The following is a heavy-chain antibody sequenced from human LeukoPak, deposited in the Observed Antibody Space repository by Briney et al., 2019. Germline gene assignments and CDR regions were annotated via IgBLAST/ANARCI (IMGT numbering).Heavy chain of an antibody. V-gene: IGHV3-15*01. Sequence: GGSLGLSCAASGFTFSNAWMSWVRQAPGKGLEWVGRIKSKTDGGTTDYAAPVKGRFTISRDDSKNTLYLQMNSLKTEDTAVYYCTTYPMVYATNYWGQGTLVTVSS. D-gene: IGHD2-8*01. CDR2: IKSKTDGGTT. J-gene: IGHJ4*02. CDR3: TTYPMVYATNY. CDR1: GFTFSNAW.